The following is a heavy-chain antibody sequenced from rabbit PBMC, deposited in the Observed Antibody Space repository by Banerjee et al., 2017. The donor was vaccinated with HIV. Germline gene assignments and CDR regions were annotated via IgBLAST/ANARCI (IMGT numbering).Heavy chain of an antibody. J-gene: IGHJ4*01. CDR3: ARDLAGVIGWNFNL. CDR1: GFSFSSNA. V-gene: IGHV1S40*01. D-gene: IGHD4-1*01. CDR2: IATNSGST. Sequence: QSLEESGGDLVKPGASLTLTCTTSGFSFSSNAMCWVRQAPGKGLELIACIATNSGSTWYASWAKGRFTISKTSSTTVTLQMTSLTAADTATYFCARDLAGVIGWNFNLWGQGTLVTDS.